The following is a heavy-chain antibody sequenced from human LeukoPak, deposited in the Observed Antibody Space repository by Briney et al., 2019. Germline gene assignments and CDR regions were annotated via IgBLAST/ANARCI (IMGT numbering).Heavy chain of an antibody. Sequence: GGSLRLSCAASGFTFDDYAMHWVRQAPGKGLEWVSLISWDGGSTYYADSVKGRFTISRNNSKNSLYLQMNSLRAEDTALYYCARNGLWFGENYFDYWGQGTLVTVSS. CDR3: ARNGLWFGENYFDY. D-gene: IGHD3-10*01. CDR2: ISWDGGST. V-gene: IGHV3-43D*03. J-gene: IGHJ4*02. CDR1: GFTFDDYA.